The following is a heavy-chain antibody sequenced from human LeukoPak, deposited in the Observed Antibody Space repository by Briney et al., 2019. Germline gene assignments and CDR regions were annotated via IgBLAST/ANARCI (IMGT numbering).Heavy chain of an antibody. V-gene: IGHV3-7*03. CDR1: GFTSSSYW. CDR3: ATTVPLYGMDV. J-gene: IGHJ6*02. D-gene: IGHD4-11*01. CDR2: IKQDGSEK. Sequence: GGSLRLSCAASGFTSSSYWMSWVRQAPGKGLEWVANIKQDGSEKYYVDSVKGRFTISRDNAKNSLYLQMNSLRAEDTAVYYCATTVPLYGMDVWGQGTTVTVSS.